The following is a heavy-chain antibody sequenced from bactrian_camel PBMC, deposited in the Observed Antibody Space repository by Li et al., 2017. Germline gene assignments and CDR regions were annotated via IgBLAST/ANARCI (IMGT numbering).Heavy chain of an antibody. Sequence: HVQLVESGGGSVQPGGSLTLTCAVSPSYRRRGWFRQAPGKEREVVATIDRVSATTYANSVKGRFAISKDNVESTLYLQMNSLKPEDTAIYYCTASEGNYYGVCPLTQSYPYWGQGTQVTVSS. CDR3: TASEGNYYGVCPLTQSYPY. D-gene: IGHD2*01. V-gene: IGHV3S53*01. CDR1: PSYRR. CDR2: IDRVSAT. J-gene: IGHJ4*01.